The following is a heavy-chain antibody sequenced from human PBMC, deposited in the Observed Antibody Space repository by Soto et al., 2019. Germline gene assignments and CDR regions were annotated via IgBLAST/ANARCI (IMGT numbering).Heavy chain of an antibody. D-gene: IGHD5-12*01. V-gene: IGHV1-3*01. CDR3: ASIAKDYSGYDSRDY. Sequence: GASVKVSCKASGYTFTSYAMHWVRQAPGQRLEWMGWINAGNGNTKYSQKFQGRVTITRDTSASTAYMELSSLRSEDTAVYYCASIAKDYSGYDSRDYWGQGTLVTVSS. CDR1: GYTFTSYA. J-gene: IGHJ4*02. CDR2: INAGNGNT.